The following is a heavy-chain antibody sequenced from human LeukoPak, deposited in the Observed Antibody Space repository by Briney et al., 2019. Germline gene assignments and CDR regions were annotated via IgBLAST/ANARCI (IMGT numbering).Heavy chain of an antibody. CDR2: IYYSGST. Sequence: SETLSLTCTVSGGSISSYYWSWIRQPPGKGLEWIGYIYYSGSTNYNPSLKSRVTISVDTSKNQFSLKLSSVTAADTAVYYCARLRLDILTGYYYFDYWGQGTLVTVSS. J-gene: IGHJ4*02. CDR1: GGSISSYY. D-gene: IGHD3-9*01. CDR3: ARLRLDILTGYYYFDY. V-gene: IGHV4-59*08.